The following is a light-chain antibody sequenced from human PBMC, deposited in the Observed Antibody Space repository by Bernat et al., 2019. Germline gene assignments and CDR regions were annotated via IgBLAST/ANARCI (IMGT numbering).Light chain of an antibody. V-gene: IGKV3-20*01. Sequence: EIVLTRSPGTLSLSPGETATLSCRASQSVSSSYLAWYQQKPGQAPRLLIYGTSSRATGIPDRFSGSVSGTDFTLTISRLEPEDFAVYYCQQYGNSPPAYTFGQGTKLEIQ. CDR1: QSVSSSY. CDR2: GTS. CDR3: QQYGNSPPAYT. J-gene: IGKJ2*01.